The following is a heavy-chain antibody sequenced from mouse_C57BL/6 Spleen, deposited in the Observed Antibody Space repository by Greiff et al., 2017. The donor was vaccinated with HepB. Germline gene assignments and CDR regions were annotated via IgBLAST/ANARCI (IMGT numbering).Heavy chain of an antibody. Sequence: EVQVVESGGDLVKPGGSLKLSCAASGFTFSSYGMSWVRQTPDKRLEWVATISSGGSYTYYPDSVKGRFTISRDNAKNTLYLQMSSLKSEDTAMYYGGIYDYDALDYWGQGTTLTVSS. CDR3: GIYDYDALDY. CDR1: GFTFSSYG. D-gene: IGHD2-4*01. CDR2: ISSGGSYT. V-gene: IGHV5-6*01. J-gene: IGHJ2*01.